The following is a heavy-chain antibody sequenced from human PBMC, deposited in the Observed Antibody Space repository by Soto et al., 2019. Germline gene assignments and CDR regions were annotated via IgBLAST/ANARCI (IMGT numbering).Heavy chain of an antibody. V-gene: IGHV1-18*01. CDR1: GYIFTAYG. CDR3: ARELNTESSAYYSFAF. D-gene: IGHD3-22*01. J-gene: IGHJ4*02. CDR2: VSTNDDRT. Sequence: ASVKVSCKTSGYIFTAYGLAWLRQAPGQRPEWMGWVSTNDDRTNYAQKFQGRVTMTTDRSMTTTSMELRSLRPDDTAVYYCARELNTESSAYYSFAFWGQGTLVTVSS.